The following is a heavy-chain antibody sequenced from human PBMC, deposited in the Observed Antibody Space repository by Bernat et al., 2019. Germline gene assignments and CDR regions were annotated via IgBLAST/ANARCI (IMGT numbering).Heavy chain of an antibody. Sequence: EVQLVQSGAEVKKPGESLRISCKGSGYSFTSYWISWVRQMPGKGLEWMGRIDPSDSYTNYRPSFQGHVTISADNSISTAYLQWSSLKASDTAVYYCARDYIWGSYRSRFDYWGQGTLVTVSS. V-gene: IGHV5-10-1*01. CDR1: GYSFTSYW. D-gene: IGHD3-16*02. CDR3: ARDYIWGSYRSRFDY. CDR2: IDPSDSYT. J-gene: IGHJ4*02.